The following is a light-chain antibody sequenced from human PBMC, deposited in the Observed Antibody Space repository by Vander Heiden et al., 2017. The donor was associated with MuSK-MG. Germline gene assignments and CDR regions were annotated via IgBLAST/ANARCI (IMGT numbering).Light chain of an antibody. CDR1: QSVLYSSNNKNY. CDR3: QQDDSTPKT. Sequence: DIVMTQSPDSLAVSLGERATINCKSSQSVLYSSNNKNYLAWYQQKPGQPPKLLIYWASTRESGVPDPFSGSGSGTDFTLTISSLQAEDVAVYYCQQDDSTPKTFGQGTKVEIK. V-gene: IGKV4-1*01. J-gene: IGKJ1*01. CDR2: WAS.